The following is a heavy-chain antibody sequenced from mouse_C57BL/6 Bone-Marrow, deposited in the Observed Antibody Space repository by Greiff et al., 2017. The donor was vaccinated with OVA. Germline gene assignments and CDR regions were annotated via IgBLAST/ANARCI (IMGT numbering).Heavy chain of an antibody. Sequence: EVKLVESGGGLVQPGGSLSLSCAASGFTFTDYYMSWVRQPPGKALEWLGFIRNKANGYTTEYSASVKGRFTISRDNAQSILYLQMNALRAEDSATYYCARFPPNWDYCDYWGQGTTLTVSS. CDR3: ARFPPNWDYCDY. V-gene: IGHV7-3*01. J-gene: IGHJ2*01. CDR1: GFTFTDYY. D-gene: IGHD4-1*01. CDR2: IRNKANGYTT.